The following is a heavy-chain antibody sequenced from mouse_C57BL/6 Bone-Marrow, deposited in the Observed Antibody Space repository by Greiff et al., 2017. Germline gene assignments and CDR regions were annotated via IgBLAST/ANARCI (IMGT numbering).Heavy chain of an antibody. V-gene: IGHV1-54*01. J-gene: IGHJ3*01. CDR1: GYAFTNYL. Sequence: QVQLQQSGAELVRPGTSVKVSCKASGYAFTNYLIEWVKQRPGQGLEWIGVINPGSGGTNYNEKFKGKARLTADKSSSTAYMQLSSLTSEDSAVYCCARYDYGFAYGGQGTLVTVSA. CDR3: ARYDYGFAY. D-gene: IGHD2-4*01. CDR2: INPGSGGT.